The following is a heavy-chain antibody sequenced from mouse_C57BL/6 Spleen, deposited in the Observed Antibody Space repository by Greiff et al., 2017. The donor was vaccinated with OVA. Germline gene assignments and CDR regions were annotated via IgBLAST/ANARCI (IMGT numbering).Heavy chain of an antibody. CDR1: GYTFTSYW. CDR3: ARGGYGVPYYFDY. Sequence: QVQLQQSGTELVKPGASVKLSCKASGYTFTSYWMHWVKQRPGQGLEWIGNINPSNGGTNYNEKFKSKATLTVDKSSSTAYMQLSSLTSEDSAVYYCARGGYGVPYYFDYWGQGTTLTVSS. CDR2: INPSNGGT. J-gene: IGHJ2*01. V-gene: IGHV1-53*01. D-gene: IGHD1-1*02.